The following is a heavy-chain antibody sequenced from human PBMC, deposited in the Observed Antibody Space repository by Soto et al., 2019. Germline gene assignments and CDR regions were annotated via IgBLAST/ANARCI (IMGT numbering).Heavy chain of an antibody. CDR1: GFSLSGVG. CDR3: AHSDYYGSGSLDY. V-gene: IGHV2-5*02. J-gene: IGHJ4*02. CDR2: IYWDDDK. D-gene: IGHD3-10*01. Sequence: ITLKESGPTLVKPTQTLTLTCTFSGFSLSGVGVGWIRQPPGKALEWLGIIYWDDDKRYSPSLKSRLTIPKDTSKNQVVLTMTNMDPMDAATYYCAHSDYYGSGSLDYWGQGTLGTVSS.